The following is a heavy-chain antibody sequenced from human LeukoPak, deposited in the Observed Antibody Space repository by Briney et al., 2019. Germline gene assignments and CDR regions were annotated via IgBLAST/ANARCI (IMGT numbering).Heavy chain of an antibody. CDR3: AKDYPTLTRSSWDYYYYYYGMDV. CDR2: IYSGGST. D-gene: IGHD6-13*01. V-gene: IGHV3-53*01. Sequence: GGSLRLSCAASGFTVSSNYMSWVRQAPGKGLEWVSVIYSGGSTYYADSVKGRFTISRDNSKNTLYLQMNSLRAEDTAVYYCAKDYPTLTRSSWDYYYYYYGMDVWGQGTTVTVSS. CDR1: GFTVSSNY. J-gene: IGHJ6*02.